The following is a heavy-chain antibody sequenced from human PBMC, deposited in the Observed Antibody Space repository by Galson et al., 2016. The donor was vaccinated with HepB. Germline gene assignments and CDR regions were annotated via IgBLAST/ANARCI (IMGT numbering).Heavy chain of an antibody. CDR1: GFTFSSYG. CDR3: VRGAHTSGYCDVFDI. Sequence: SLRLSCAASGFTFSSYGMHWVRQAPGKGLEWVSAMSFDGSKYYVESLKGRLFISRDESRNTVYLQMDSLTAEDTAVYYCVRGAHTSGYCDVFDIWGQGTMVTVSA. D-gene: IGHD6-25*01. J-gene: IGHJ3*02. V-gene: IGHV3-30*19. CDR2: MSFDGSK.